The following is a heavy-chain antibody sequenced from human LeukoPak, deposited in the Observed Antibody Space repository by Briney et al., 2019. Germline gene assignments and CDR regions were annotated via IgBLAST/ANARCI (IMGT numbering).Heavy chain of an antibody. CDR1: GFTFSSYG. J-gene: IGHJ4*02. CDR2: ISYDGSNK. CDR3: AKVRAIRYFDWLWVIDY. Sequence: GGSLRLSCAASGFTFSSYGMHWVRQAPGKGLEWVAVISYDGSNKYYADSVKGRFTISRDNSKNTLYLQMNSLRAEDTAVYYCAKVRAIRYFDWLWVIDYWGQGTLVTVSS. D-gene: IGHD3-9*01. V-gene: IGHV3-30*18.